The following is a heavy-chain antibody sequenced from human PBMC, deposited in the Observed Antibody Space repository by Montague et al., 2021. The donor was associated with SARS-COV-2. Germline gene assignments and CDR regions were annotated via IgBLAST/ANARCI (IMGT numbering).Heavy chain of an antibody. D-gene: IGHD4-11*01. CDR1: GFTFSSYS. V-gene: IGHV3-21*01. Sequence: SLSLSCAASGFTFSSYSMNWVRQAPGKGLEWVSSISSSSYIYYADSVKGRFTISRDNAKNSLYLQMNSLRAEDTAVYYCARDATTLAFDIWGQGTMVTVSS. CDR3: ARDATTLAFDI. J-gene: IGHJ3*02. CDR2: ISSSSYI.